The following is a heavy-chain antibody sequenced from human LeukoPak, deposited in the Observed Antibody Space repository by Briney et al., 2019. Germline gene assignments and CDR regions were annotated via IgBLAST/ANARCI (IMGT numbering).Heavy chain of an antibody. CDR1: GYTFTSYD. CDR2: MNPNSGNT. J-gene: IGHJ6*03. Sequence: ASVKVSCKASGYTFTSYDINWVRQATGQGLEWMGWMNPNSGNTGYAQKFQGRVTMTRNTSISTAYMELSSLRSEDTAVYYCARGTSRTPYYYYYMDVWGEGTTVTVSS. V-gene: IGHV1-8*01. CDR3: ARGTSRTPYYYYYMDV.